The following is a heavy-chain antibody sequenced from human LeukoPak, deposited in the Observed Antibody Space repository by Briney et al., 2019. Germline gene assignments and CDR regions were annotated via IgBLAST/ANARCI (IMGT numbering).Heavy chain of an antibody. D-gene: IGHD6-13*01. V-gene: IGHV3-21*01. Sequence: GGSLRLSCAASGFTFSSYSMNWVRQAPGKGLEWVSSISSSSSYIHYADSVRGRFTISRDNAKNSLYLQMNSLRAEDTAVYYCARESSGSWPTFDYWGQGTLVTVSS. CDR1: GFTFSSYS. J-gene: IGHJ4*02. CDR2: ISSSSSYI. CDR3: ARESSGSWPTFDY.